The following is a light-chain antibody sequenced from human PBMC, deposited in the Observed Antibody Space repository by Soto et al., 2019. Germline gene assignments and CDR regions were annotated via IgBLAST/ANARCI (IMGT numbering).Light chain of an antibody. Sequence: EIVMTQSPATLSVSPGERATLSCRASQSVSSNLAWYQQKPGQAPRLLIYGASTRATGIPARFSGSGSGTEFPHTIISLQSEDFAVYYCQQYNIWPRTFGQGTKVEIK. CDR2: GAS. CDR1: QSVSSN. J-gene: IGKJ1*01. CDR3: QQYNIWPRT. V-gene: IGKV3-15*01.